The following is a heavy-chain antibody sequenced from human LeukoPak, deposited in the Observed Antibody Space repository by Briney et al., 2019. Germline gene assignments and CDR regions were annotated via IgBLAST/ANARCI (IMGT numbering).Heavy chain of an antibody. V-gene: IGHV4-61*01. J-gene: IGHJ6*03. CDR2: IYYSGST. CDR3: ARGTEVFWSGSYYYYYYYMDV. D-gene: IGHD3-3*01. CDR1: GYSISSGYY. Sequence: SETLSLTCTVSGYSISSGYYWSWIRQPPGKGLEWIGYIYYSGSTNYNPSLKSRVTISVDTSKNQFSLKLISVTAADTAVYYCARGTEVFWSGSYYYYYYYMDVWGKGTTVTVSS.